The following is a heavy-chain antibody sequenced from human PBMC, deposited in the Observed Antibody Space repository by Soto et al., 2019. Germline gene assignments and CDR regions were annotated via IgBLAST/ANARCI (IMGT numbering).Heavy chain of an antibody. J-gene: IGHJ6*02. Sequence: QVQLQESGPGLVKPSQTLSLTCTVSGGSISSGGYYWSWIRQLPGKGLEWIGYIFYSGITYYSPSLQSRVTISVDTSKNQFSLNRSSVTSADTAVYFCARCGDGTGRCSYFGIAVWGQGTTVTVSS. CDR3: ARCGDGTGRCSYFGIAV. CDR2: IFYSGIT. D-gene: IGHD3-10*01. V-gene: IGHV4-31*03. CDR1: GGSISSGGYY.